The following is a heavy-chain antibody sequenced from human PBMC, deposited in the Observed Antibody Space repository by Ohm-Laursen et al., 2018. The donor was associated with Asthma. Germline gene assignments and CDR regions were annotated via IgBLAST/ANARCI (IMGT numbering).Heavy chain of an antibody. CDR3: ARDVRVADPFDY. CDR2: GGSYYDGGLK. J-gene: IGHJ4*02. Sequence: SLRLSCTASGFTFRSYAMHWVRQAPGKGLEWVAVGGSYYDGGLKYYADSVNGRFTVSRDDSKNTLYLQMNSLRPDDTAVYYCARDVRVADPFDYWGQGTLVTVSS. CDR1: GFTFRSYA. V-gene: IGHV3-30-3*01. D-gene: IGHD6-19*01.